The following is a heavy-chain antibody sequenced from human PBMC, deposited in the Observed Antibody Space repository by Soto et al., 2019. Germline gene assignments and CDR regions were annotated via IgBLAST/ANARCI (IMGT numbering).Heavy chain of an antibody. D-gene: IGHD6-19*01. CDR2: IYSGGST. V-gene: IGHV3-53*01. CDR1: GFTVSSNY. CDR3: ARGSSVGGPLAGIDY. J-gene: IGHJ4*02. Sequence: EVQLVESGGGLIQPGGSLRLSCAASGFTVSSNYMSWVRQAPGKGLEWVSVIYSGGSTYYADSVKGRFTISRDNSKNTLYLQMNSLRAEDTAVYYCARGSSVGGPLAGIDYWGQGTLVTVSS.